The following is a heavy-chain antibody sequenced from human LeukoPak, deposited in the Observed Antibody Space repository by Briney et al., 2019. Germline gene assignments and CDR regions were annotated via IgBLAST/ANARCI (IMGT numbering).Heavy chain of an antibody. CDR3: VRDGDYDWYFDL. D-gene: IGHD4-17*01. CDR1: GGSISGHY. CDR2: IYYSGST. V-gene: IGHV4-59*11. J-gene: IGHJ2*01. Sequence: SETLSLTCTVSGGSISGHYWSWIRQPPGKGLEWIGYIYYSGSTNYNPSLKSRTTISLDTSKSQFSLKLNSVTAADTAVYYCVRDGDYDWYFDLWGRGTLVTVSS.